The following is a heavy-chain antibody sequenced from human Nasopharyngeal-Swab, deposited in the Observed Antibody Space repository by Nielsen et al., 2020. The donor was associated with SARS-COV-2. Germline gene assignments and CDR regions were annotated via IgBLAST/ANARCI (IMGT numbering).Heavy chain of an antibody. CDR1: GITASSTY. J-gene: IGHJ3*01. Sequence: GESLKISCGVSGITASSTYMGWVRQAPGKGLDWVSVIYSAGTTDYSDSVKGRFTISRDDGKNSLYLQMTSLRAEDTAVYYCVANDFWSGYQGSFDVWGHGTMVTVSS. CDR2: IYSAGTT. V-gene: IGHV3-66*01. CDR3: VANDFWSGYQGSFDV. D-gene: IGHD3-3*01.